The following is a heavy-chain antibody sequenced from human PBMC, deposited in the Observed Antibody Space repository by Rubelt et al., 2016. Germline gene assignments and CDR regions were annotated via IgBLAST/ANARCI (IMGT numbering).Heavy chain of an antibody. V-gene: IGHV3-11*06. J-gene: IGHJ4*02. D-gene: IGHD5-18*01. CDR2: ISSSSSYT. CDR3: AVSFRGYSYGFDY. Sequence: VQLVESGGGLIQPGGSLRLSCAASGFTFSDYYMSWIRQAPGKGLGWVSYISSSSSYTNYADSVKGRLTISRDKAKNSLYLQMNSLRAEDTAVYYWAVSFRGYSYGFDYWGQGTLVTVSS. CDR1: GFTFSDYY.